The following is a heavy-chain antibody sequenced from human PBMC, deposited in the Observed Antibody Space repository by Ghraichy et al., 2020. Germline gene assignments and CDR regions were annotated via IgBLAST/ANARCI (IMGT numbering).Heavy chain of an antibody. CDR1: GGSISSFY. Sequence: SETLSLNCIVSGGSISSFYWTWIRQTPGQGLEWIGNVYYSGNINYNPSLKSRVTISVDTTKNQVSLRVTSVTAADTAVYYCARVSSYISPNYYFYMDVWGRGTTVTVSS. J-gene: IGHJ6*03. CDR2: VYYSGNI. CDR3: ARVSSYISPNYYFYMDV. D-gene: IGHD6-6*01. V-gene: IGHV4-59*12.